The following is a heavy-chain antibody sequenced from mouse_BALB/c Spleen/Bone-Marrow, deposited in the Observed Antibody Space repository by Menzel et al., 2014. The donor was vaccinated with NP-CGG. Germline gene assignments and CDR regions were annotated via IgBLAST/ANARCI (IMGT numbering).Heavy chain of an antibody. CDR1: GYSFTGYT. D-gene: IGHD1-1*01. CDR3: ARGITTVVPYAMDY. V-gene: IGHV1-18*01. Sequence: EVQLQQSGPELVKPGASMKISCKASGYSFTGYTMNWVKQSHGKNLERIGLINPYNGGTSYNQKFKGKATLTVDKSSSTAYMELLSLTPEDSAVYYCARGITTVVPYAMDYWGQGTSVTVS. J-gene: IGHJ4*01. CDR2: INPYNGGT.